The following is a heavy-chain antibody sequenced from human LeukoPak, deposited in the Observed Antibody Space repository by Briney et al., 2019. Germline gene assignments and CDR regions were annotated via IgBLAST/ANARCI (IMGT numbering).Heavy chain of an antibody. D-gene: IGHD2-21*01. Sequence: SETLSLTCTVSGYSISSGYYWGWIRQPPGKGLEWIGSIYHSGSTYYNPSLKSRVTISVDTSKNQFSLKLSSVTAADTAVYYCARAPQRSYQHNWFDPWGQGTLVTVSS. J-gene: IGHJ5*02. CDR1: GYSISSGYY. V-gene: IGHV4-38-2*02. CDR3: ARAPQRSYQHNWFDP. CDR2: IYHSGST.